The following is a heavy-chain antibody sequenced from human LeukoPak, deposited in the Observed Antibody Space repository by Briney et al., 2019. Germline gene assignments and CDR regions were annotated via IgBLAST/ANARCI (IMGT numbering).Heavy chain of an antibody. CDR1: GFTFRIYA. V-gene: IGHV3-23*01. Sequence: QSGGSLRLSCAASGFTFRIYAMTWVRQAPGKGPEWVSGILASGGSTYYADSVKGRFTISRDNSKNTLYLQMNSLRAEDTAVYYCAKNYHDSSGYFSWAFDIWGQGTKVTLSS. J-gene: IGHJ3*02. CDR2: ILASGGST. CDR3: AKNYHDSSGYFSWAFDI. D-gene: IGHD3-22*01.